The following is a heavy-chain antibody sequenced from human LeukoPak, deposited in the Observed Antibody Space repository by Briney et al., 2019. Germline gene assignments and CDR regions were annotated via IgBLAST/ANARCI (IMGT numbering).Heavy chain of an antibody. V-gene: IGHV3-21*01. D-gene: IGHD4-17*01. CDR1: GFTFSSYS. J-gene: IGHJ4*02. Sequence: GGSLRLSCVVSGFTFSSYSMNWVRQAPGKGLEWVSSITSSSNYIYYADSVKGRFIISRDNAKDSLFLQMNSLRAEDTAVCYCARDQNGDYIIDYWGRGTQVTVST. CDR2: ITSSSNYI. CDR3: ARDQNGDYIIDY.